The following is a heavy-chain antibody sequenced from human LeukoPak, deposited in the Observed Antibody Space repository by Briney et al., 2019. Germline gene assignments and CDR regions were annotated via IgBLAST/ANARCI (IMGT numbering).Heavy chain of an antibody. J-gene: IGHJ4*02. CDR1: GFTFSSYS. Sequence: GGSLRLSCAASGFTFSSYSMNWVRQAPGKGLEWVSSISSSSSYIYYADSVKGRFTISRDNAKNSLYLQMNSLRVEDTAVYYCAREARFGELSLNYWGQGTLVTVSS. D-gene: IGHD3-10*01. V-gene: IGHV3-21*01. CDR2: ISSSSSYI. CDR3: AREARFGELSLNY.